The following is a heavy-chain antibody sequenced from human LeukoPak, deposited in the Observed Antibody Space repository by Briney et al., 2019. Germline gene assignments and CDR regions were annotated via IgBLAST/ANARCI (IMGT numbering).Heavy chain of an antibody. CDR1: GFTFSSYW. Sequence: PGGSLRLSCAASGFTFSSYWMIWVRQAPGKGLEWVANINQVGSEKYYVDSVKGRFTISRDNAKNSLYLQMNNLSAGDTAVYYCATTDTVTTRGWFDPWGQGTLVTVSS. J-gene: IGHJ5*02. CDR2: INQVGSEK. D-gene: IGHD4-17*01. CDR3: ATTDTVTTRGWFDP. V-gene: IGHV3-7*02.